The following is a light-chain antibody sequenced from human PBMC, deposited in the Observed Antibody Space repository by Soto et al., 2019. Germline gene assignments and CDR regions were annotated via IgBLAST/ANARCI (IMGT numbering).Light chain of an antibody. CDR2: AAS. CDR1: QSINSY. Sequence: DIQMTQSPSSQSASVGDRVTITCRASQSINSYLNWYQQKPGKAPKLLIYAASSLQSGVPSRFSGSGSETDFPLTITRLQPDDFATYYCQQSFSTPRTFGQGTRVDI. CDR3: QQSFSTPRT. V-gene: IGKV1-39*01. J-gene: IGKJ1*01.